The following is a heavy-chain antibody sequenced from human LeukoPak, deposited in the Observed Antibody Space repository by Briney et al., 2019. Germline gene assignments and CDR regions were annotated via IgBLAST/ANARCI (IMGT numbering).Heavy chain of an antibody. V-gene: IGHV3-48*03. CDR3: ARSVVAATETFDY. CDR2: ISSSGSTI. J-gene: IGHJ4*02. Sequence: GGSLRLSCAASRFTFSNYEMNWVRQAPGKGLEWVSYISSSGSTIYYADSVKGRFTISRDNAKNSLYLQMNSLRAEDTAVYYCARSVVAATETFDYWGQGTLVTVSS. CDR1: RFTFSNYE. D-gene: IGHD2-15*01.